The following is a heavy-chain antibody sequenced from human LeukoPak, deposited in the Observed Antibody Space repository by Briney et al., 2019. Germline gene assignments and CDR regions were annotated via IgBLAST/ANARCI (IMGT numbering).Heavy chain of an antibody. J-gene: IGHJ3*01. D-gene: IGHD2-2*01. Sequence: ASVKVSCKASGYIFTDFLMNRVRQAPGQGLEWMGWINPKRGGTKYAQRFQGRVTMTRDTSGNTAYMELRTLTSDDTAVYFCARDNADAFDVWGQGTLVTVSS. V-gene: IGHV1-2*02. CDR3: ARDNADAFDV. CDR1: GYIFTDFL. CDR2: INPKRGGT.